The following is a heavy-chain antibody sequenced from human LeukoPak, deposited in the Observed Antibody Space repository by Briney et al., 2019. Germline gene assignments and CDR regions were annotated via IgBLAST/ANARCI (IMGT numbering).Heavy chain of an antibody. J-gene: IGHJ5*02. CDR3: ARGVYDFWSGYFNWFDP. CDR1: GYTFTSYD. CDR2: ISAYNGNT. D-gene: IGHD3-3*01. V-gene: IGHV1-18*01. Sequence: ASVKVSCKASGYTFTSYDINWVRQAPGQGLEWMGWISAYNGNTNYAQKLQGRVTMTTDTSTSTAYMELRSLRSDDTAVYYCARGVYDFWSGYFNWFDPWGQGTLVTVSS.